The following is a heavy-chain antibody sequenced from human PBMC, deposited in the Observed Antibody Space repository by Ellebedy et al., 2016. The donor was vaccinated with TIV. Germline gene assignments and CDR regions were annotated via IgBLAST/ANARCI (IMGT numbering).Heavy chain of an antibody. V-gene: IGHV3-7*03. J-gene: IGHJ5*02. D-gene: IGHD3-10*01. CDR2: INHDGSEK. Sequence: PGGSLRLSCEASGVSFTSHWMSWARQAPGKGLEWVTSINHDGSEKNYVDSVKGRFTISRDNAKNSLFLQMNNLRAEDTAVYYCVRNRASLGPWGQGTLVTVSS. CDR1: GVSFTSHW. CDR3: VRNRASLGP.